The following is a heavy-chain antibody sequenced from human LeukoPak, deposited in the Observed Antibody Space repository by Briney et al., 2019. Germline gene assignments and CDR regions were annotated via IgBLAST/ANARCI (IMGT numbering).Heavy chain of an antibody. Sequence: GASVKVSCKASGYTFTSYDINWVRQATGQGLEWMGWMNPNSGNTGYAQKFQGRVTMTRNTSISTAYMELSSLRSEDTAVYYCARGGYCSGGSCYLMESDYWGQGTLVTVSS. CDR3: ARGGYCSGGSCYLMESDY. J-gene: IGHJ4*02. CDR2: MNPNSGNT. D-gene: IGHD2-15*01. CDR1: GYTFTSYD. V-gene: IGHV1-8*01.